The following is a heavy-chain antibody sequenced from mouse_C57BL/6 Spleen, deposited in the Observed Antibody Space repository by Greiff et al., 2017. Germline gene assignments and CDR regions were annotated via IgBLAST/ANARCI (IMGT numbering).Heavy chain of an antibody. Sequence: VQLQQSGPELVKPGASVKISCKASGYTFTDYYMNWVKQSHGKSLEWIGDINPNNGGTSYNQKFKGKATLTVDKSSSTAYMELRSLTSEDSAVYYCASGNYEGFAYWGQGTLVTVSA. CDR3: ASGNYEGFAY. V-gene: IGHV1-26*01. D-gene: IGHD2-1*01. CDR2: INPNNGGT. CDR1: GYTFTDYY. J-gene: IGHJ3*01.